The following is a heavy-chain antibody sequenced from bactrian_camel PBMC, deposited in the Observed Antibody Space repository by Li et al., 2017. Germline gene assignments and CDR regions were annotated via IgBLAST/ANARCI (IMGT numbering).Heavy chain of an antibody. CDR1: GFTFGHYR. CDR2: ISTGGGTT. Sequence: HVQLVESGGGLVLPGGSLRLSCEGSGFTFGHYRMYWVRQAPGKGLEWVSAISTGGGTTYYADSVEDRFTISRDNSKNTVYLSMNSLKVEDTAVYYCVRDGVSCGGGYCRLERAFQVQSPGTQVTVS. V-gene: IGHV3S1*01. J-gene: IGHJ4*01. D-gene: IGHD5*01.